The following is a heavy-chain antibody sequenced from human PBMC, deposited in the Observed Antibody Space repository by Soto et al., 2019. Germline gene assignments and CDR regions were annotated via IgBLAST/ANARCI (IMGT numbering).Heavy chain of an antibody. V-gene: IGHV3-48*03. CDR1: GFTFSSYE. J-gene: IGHJ4*02. Sequence: PGGSLRLSCAASGFTFSSYEMNWVRQAPGKGLEWVSYISSSGSTIYYADSVKGRFTISRDNAKNSLYLQMNSLRAEDTAVYYRARESIAAAGDYWGQGTLVTVSS. CDR3: ARESIAAAGDY. D-gene: IGHD6-13*01. CDR2: ISSSGSTI.